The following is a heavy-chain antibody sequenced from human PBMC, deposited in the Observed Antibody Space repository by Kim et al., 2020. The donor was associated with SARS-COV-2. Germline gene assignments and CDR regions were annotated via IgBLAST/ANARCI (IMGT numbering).Heavy chain of an antibody. CDR1: GFTFNSHG. CDR2: ITYDGRNT. Sequence: GGSLRLSCAASGFTFNSHGMHWVRQAPDKGLELVAVITYDGRNTYYAESVKGRFSISRDNSKNTLYLLMNSLRTEDTAVYYCAKKDYYDFWSGYYWGMDVWGQGTTVTVSS. CDR3: AKKDYYDFWSGYYWGMDV. V-gene: IGHV3-30*18. J-gene: IGHJ6*02. D-gene: IGHD3-3*01.